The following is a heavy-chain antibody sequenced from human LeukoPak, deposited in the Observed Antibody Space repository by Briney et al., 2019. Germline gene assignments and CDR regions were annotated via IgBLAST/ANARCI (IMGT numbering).Heavy chain of an antibody. D-gene: IGHD1-26*01. CDR1: GFTFDDYA. CDR3: AKDRLDGSGSSRVLFDY. CDR2: ISWNSGSI. J-gene: IGHJ4*02. V-gene: IGHV3-9*01. Sequence: GRSLRLSCAASGFTFDDYAMHWVRQAPGKGLEWVSGISWNSGSIGYADSVKGRFTISRDNAKNSLYLQMNSLRAEDTALYYCAKDRLDGSGSSRVLFDYWGQGTLVIVSS.